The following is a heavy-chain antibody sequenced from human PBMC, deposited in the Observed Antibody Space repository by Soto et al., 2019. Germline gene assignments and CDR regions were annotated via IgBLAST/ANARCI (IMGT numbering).Heavy chain of an antibody. D-gene: IGHD6-19*01. CDR1: GYTFTGYY. J-gene: IGHJ4*02. CDR3: ARDRSRGWNFRDY. Sequence: ASVKVSCKASGYTFTGYYMHWVRQAPGQGLEWMGWINPNSGGTNYAQKFQGRVTMTRDTSISTAYMELSRLRSDDTAVYYCARDRSRGWNFRDYWGQGTLVTVSS. CDR2: INPNSGGT. V-gene: IGHV1-2*02.